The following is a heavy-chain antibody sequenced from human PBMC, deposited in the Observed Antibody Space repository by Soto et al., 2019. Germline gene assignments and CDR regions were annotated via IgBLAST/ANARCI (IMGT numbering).Heavy chain of an antibody. CDR2: INAHSGGT. CDR3: AKDLTRQLAYWLDP. V-gene: IGHV1-2*02. D-gene: IGHD6-6*01. CDR1: GFSFTGYY. Sequence: ASVKVSCKASGFSFTGYYIHWLRQAPGQGLEWMGWINAHSGGTEYAQKFQGRVTLTRDASISTAYMTLSSLRSDDTAIYYCAKDLTRQLAYWLDPWGQGTQVTVSS. J-gene: IGHJ5*02.